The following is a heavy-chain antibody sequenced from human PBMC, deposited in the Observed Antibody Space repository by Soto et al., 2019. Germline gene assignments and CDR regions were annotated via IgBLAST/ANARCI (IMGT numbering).Heavy chain of an antibody. CDR1: GFTFTNSA. V-gene: IGHV1-58*02. CDR3: GVYDFWSGYYKPRNYYYGMDV. Sequence: SVKVSCKASGFTFTNSAMQWVRQARGQSLEWIGWIVVGSGNTNYAQKFQERVTITRDMSTSTAYMELSSLRSEDAAVYYCGVYDFWSGYYKPRNYYYGMDVWGQGTTVTAP. J-gene: IGHJ6*02. CDR2: IVVGSGNT. D-gene: IGHD3-3*01.